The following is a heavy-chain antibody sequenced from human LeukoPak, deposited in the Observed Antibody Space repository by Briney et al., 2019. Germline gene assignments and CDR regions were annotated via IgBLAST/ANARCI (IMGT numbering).Heavy chain of an antibody. D-gene: IGHD4-17*01. Sequence: PSETLSLTCTVSGGSISSYYWSWIRQPPGKGPEWIGEINHSGSTNYNPSLKSRVTISVDTSKNQFSLKLSSVTAADTAVYYCARAAVTTKPFDYWGQGTLVTVSS. V-gene: IGHV4-34*01. CDR2: INHSGST. CDR1: GGSISSYY. CDR3: ARAAVTTKPFDY. J-gene: IGHJ4*02.